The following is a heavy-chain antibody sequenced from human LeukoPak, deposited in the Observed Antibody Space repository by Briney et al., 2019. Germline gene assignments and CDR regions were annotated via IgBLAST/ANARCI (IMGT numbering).Heavy chain of an antibody. V-gene: IGHV3-9*01. CDR2: INWNSGSI. CDR1: GFTFDDYA. D-gene: IGHD3-9*01. Sequence: PGRSLRLSCAASGFTFDDYAMHWVRQAPGKGLEWVSGINWNSGSIGYADSVKGRFTISRDNAKNTLYLQMNSLRAEDTAVYYCARGADSGYSSDNWGQGTVVSVSS. J-gene: IGHJ4*02. CDR3: ARGADSGYSSDN.